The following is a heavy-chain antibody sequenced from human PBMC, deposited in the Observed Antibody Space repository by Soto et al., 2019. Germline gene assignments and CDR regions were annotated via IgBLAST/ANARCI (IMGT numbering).Heavy chain of an antibody. CDR1: GYTFTSYD. CDR2: MNPNSGNT. CDR3: ARALKLRRTMIKYDAFDI. V-gene: IGHV1-8*01. J-gene: IGHJ3*02. D-gene: IGHD4-17*01. Sequence: PEASVKVSCKASGYTFTSYDINWVRQATGQGLEWMGWMNPNSGNTGYAQKFQGRVTMTRNTSISTAYMELSSLRSEDTAVYYCARALKLRRTMIKYDAFDIWGQGTMVTVSS.